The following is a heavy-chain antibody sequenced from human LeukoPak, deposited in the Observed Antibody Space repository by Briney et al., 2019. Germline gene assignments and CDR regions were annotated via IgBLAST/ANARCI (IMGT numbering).Heavy chain of an antibody. CDR3: ARGASTLVDY. J-gene: IGHJ4*02. V-gene: IGHV3-64*01. Sequence: PGGSLRLSCAASGFTFSSYAMHWVRQAPGKGLEYVSAISSNGGSTYYANSVKGRFTISRDNSKNTLYLQMGSLRAEDMAVYYCARGASTLVDYWGQGTLVTVSS. CDR1: GFTFSSYA. CDR2: ISSNGGST.